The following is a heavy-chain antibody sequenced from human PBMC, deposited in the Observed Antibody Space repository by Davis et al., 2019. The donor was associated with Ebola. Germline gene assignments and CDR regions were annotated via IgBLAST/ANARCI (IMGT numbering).Heavy chain of an antibody. V-gene: IGHV3-21*01. J-gene: IGHJ2*01. CDR1: GFTVTTND. Sequence: GGSLRLSCAASGFTVTTNDMTWVRQAPGKGLEWVSFISSSSNYIYYADSVKGRFTVSRDNAKNSLYLQMNSLRAEDTAVYYCVRDPALVVTGGGWFFGLWGRGTLVTVSS. CDR2: ISSSSNYI. D-gene: IGHD2-21*02. CDR3: VRDPALVVTGGGWFFGL.